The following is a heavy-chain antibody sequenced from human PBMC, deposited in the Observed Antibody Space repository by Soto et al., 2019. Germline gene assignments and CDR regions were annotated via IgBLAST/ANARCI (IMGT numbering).Heavy chain of an antibody. J-gene: IGHJ1*01. V-gene: IGHV4-59*08. CDR1: GGSISSYY. D-gene: IGHD3-9*01. CDR3: ARAYYDILTGYYIQH. Sequence: TSETLSLTCSVSGGSISSYYWSWIRQSPEKGLEWIGYIYYSGSTNYNPSLKSRVTISVDTSKNQFSLRLRSVTAADTAVYYCARAYYDILTGYYIQHWGQGTLVTVSS. CDR2: IYYSGST.